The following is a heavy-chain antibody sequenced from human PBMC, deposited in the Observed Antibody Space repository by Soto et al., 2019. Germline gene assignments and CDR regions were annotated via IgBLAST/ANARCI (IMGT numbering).Heavy chain of an antibody. CDR3: ATTNPYIAAAPH. D-gene: IGHD6-13*01. J-gene: IGHJ4*02. CDR1: GFTFSSYG. V-gene: IGHV3-30*03. CDR2: ISYDGSNK. Sequence: GGSLRLSCTASGFTFSSYGMHWVRQAPGKGLEWVAVISYDGSNKYYADSVKGRFTISRDNSKNTLYLQMNSLRAEDTAVYYCATTNPYIAAAPHWGQGTLVTVSS.